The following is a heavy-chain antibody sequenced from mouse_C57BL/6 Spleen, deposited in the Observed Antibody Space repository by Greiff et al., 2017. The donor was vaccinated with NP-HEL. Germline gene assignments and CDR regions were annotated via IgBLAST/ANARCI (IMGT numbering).Heavy chain of an antibody. D-gene: IGHD1-1*01. CDR2: IYPGSGST. J-gene: IGHJ4*01. CDR3: ASNYGGYAMDY. Sequence: QVQLQQPGAELVKPGASVKMSCKASGYTFTSYWITWVKQRPGQGLEWIGDIYPGSGSTNYNEKFKSKATLTVDTSASTAYMQLSSLTSEDSAVYYCASNYGGYAMDYWGQGTSVTVSS. CDR1: GYTFTSYW. V-gene: IGHV1-55*01.